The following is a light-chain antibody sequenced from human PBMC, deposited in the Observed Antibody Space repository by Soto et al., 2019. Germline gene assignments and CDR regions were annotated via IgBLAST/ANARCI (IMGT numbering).Light chain of an antibody. V-gene: IGKV3-15*01. CDR1: QSVSSN. J-gene: IGKJ1*01. CDR3: QQYNNWTPRT. Sequence: EIVMTQSPATLSVSPGERATLSCRASQSVSSNLAWYQQKPGQPPRLLIYAASTRATGIPARFSGSGSGTEFTLTHSGLQAEDFAVYYCQQYNNWTPRTFGQGTKVEIK. CDR2: AAS.